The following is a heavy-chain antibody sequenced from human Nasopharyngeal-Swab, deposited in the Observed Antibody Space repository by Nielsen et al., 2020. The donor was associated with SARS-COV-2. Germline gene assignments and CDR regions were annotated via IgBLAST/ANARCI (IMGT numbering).Heavy chain of an antibody. V-gene: IGHV4-34*01. CDR2: INHSGST. D-gene: IGHD3-9*01. Sequence: WIRQPPGKGLEWIGEINHSGSTNYNPSLKSRVTISVDTSKNQFSLKLSSVTAADTAVYYCARPKQKYYDILTGYPPGAFDIWGQGTMVTVS. CDR3: ARPKQKYYDILTGYPPGAFDI. J-gene: IGHJ3*02.